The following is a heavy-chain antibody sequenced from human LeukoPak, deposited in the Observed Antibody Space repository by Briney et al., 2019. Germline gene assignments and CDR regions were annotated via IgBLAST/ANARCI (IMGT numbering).Heavy chain of an antibody. CDR1: GFTLDDYG. V-gene: IGHV3-20*04. Sequence: GGSLRLSCAASGFTLDDYGMSWVRQAPGKGLEWISGVNWNGGSTGYADSVKGRFTISRDNAKNSLYLQMNSLRAEDTALYYCAKGEYSYGLVDYWGQGTLVTVSS. CDR2: VNWNGGST. J-gene: IGHJ4*02. CDR3: AKGEYSYGLVDY. D-gene: IGHD5-18*01.